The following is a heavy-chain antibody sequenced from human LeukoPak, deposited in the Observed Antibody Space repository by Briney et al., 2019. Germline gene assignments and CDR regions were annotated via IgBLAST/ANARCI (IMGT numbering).Heavy chain of an antibody. CDR1: GYTFSNYG. J-gene: IGHJ6*03. CDR2: ISTSNGNT. Sequence: GASVKVSCKASGYTFSNYGISWVRQAPGHGVEWMGWISTSNGNTKYAQKLQGRVTMTTDTSTSTAYMELRSLRSDDTAVYYCASTLIPYDSSGYYFGYYYYMDVWGKGTTVTISS. V-gene: IGHV1-18*01. D-gene: IGHD3-22*01. CDR3: ASTLIPYDSSGYYFGYYYYMDV.